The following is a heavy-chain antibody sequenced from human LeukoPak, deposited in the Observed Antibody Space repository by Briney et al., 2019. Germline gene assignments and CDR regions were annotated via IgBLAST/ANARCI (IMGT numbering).Heavy chain of an antibody. CDR2: IYSGGIT. J-gene: IGHJ5*02. CDR3: ARGQNWFDP. CDR1: GFVSSNY. Sequence: GGSLRLSCTASGFVSSNYMSWVRQTPGKGLEWVSVIYSGGITYYADSVKGRFTVSRDNSKNTVYLEMNSLRAEDTAVYYCARGQNWFDPWGQGTLVTVSS. V-gene: IGHV3-66*01.